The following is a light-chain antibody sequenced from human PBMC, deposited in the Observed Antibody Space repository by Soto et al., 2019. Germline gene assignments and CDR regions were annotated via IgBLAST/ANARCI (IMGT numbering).Light chain of an antibody. Sequence: ALAQPASVSGSPGQSITISCTGTSSDVGSYNYVSWYQLHPGKAPKLMIYEVSNRPSGVSNRFSGSKSGDTASLTISGLQAEDEADYYCSSYTTRTTLYVFGTGTKLTVL. CDR1: SSDVGSYNY. J-gene: IGLJ1*01. V-gene: IGLV2-14*01. CDR2: EVS. CDR3: SSYTTRTTLYV.